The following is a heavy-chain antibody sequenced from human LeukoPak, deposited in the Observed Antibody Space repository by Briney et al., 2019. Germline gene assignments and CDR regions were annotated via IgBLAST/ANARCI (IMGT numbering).Heavy chain of an antibody. D-gene: IGHD2-15*01. CDR3: ARRVADVGGFCSGGDCFSFGY. CDR2: INHSGST. CDR1: GGSFSGYY. J-gene: IGHJ4*02. Sequence: SETLSLTCAVYGGSFSGYYWSWIRQPPGKGLEWIGEINHSGSTNYNPSLKSRVTISVDTSKNQFSLKLSSVTAADTAVYYCARRVADVGGFCSGGDCFSFGYWGQGTLVTVSS. V-gene: IGHV4-34*01.